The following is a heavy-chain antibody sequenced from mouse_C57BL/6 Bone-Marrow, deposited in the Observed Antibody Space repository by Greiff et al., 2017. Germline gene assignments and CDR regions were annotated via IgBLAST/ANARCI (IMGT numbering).Heavy chain of an antibody. CDR2: IWSGGST. J-gene: IGHJ1*03. CDR1: GFSLTSYG. V-gene: IGHV2-2*01. D-gene: IGHD1-1*01. Sequence: VQLMESGPGLVQPSQSLSITCTVSGFSLTSYGVHWVRQSPGKGLEWLGVIWSGGSTDYNAAFISRLSISKDNSKSQVFFKMNSLQADDTAIYYCARKGYGSSCWYFDVWGTGTTVTVSS. CDR3: ARKGYGSSCWYFDV.